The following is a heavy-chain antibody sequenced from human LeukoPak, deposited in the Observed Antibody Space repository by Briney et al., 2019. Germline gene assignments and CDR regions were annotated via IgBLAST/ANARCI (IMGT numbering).Heavy chain of an antibody. Sequence: GGSLRLSCAASGFTFSNYGMHWVRQAPGKGLEWVAVISHDGNNKYYADSVKGRFTISRDNSKNTLYLQMNSLRAEDTAVYYCAKGSGSQWLVRFGYYFDYWGREPWSPSPQ. CDR1: GFTFSNYG. J-gene: IGHJ4*02. CDR2: ISHDGNNK. CDR3: AKGSGSQWLVRFGYYFDY. D-gene: IGHD6-19*01. V-gene: IGHV3-30*18.